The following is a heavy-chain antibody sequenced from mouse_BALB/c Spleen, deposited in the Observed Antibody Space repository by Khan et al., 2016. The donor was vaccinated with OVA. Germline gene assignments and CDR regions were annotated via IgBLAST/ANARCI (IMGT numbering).Heavy chain of an antibody. J-gene: IGHJ3*01. CDR1: GFSLSSYG. V-gene: IGHV2-2*02. D-gene: IGHD2-2*01. CDR3: ARRGDGYDGIAY. CDR2: IWSGGTT. Sequence: QVQLKQSGPGLVQPSQSLSITCTVSGFSLSSYGVQWVRQSPGQGLEWLGVIWSGGTTDYSAAFISRLSISKDNSKSQVFFKMNSLQANDTAIYYCARRGDGYDGIAYWGQGTLVTVSA.